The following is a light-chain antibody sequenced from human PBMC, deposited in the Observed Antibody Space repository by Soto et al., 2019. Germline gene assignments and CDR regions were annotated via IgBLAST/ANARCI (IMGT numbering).Light chain of an antibody. Sequence: ETVVTQSPGTLSLSPGEGATLSCRASQSVDNSYLAWYQQKPGQAPRLLIHGTSNRASGIPDRFSGSGSGTDFTLTIRRLEPEDFAVYYCHQYGTAPYTFGQGTTLELK. CDR1: QSVDNSY. J-gene: IGKJ2*01. V-gene: IGKV3-20*01. CDR3: HQYGTAPYT. CDR2: GTS.